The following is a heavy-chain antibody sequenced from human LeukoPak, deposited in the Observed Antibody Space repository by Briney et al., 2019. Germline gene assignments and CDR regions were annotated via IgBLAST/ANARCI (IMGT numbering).Heavy chain of an antibody. CDR2: IYTSGST. CDR1: GGSISSGSYY. J-gene: IGHJ5*02. D-gene: IGHD2-15*01. CDR3: ARFKRDVVVVGPRKGGRFDP. V-gene: IGHV4-61*02. Sequence: SQTLSLTCTVSGGSISSGSYYWSWIRQPAGKGLEWIGRIYTSGSTNYNPSLKSRVTISVDTSKNQFSLKLSSVTAADTAVYYCARFKRDVVVVGPRKGGRFDPWGQGTLVTVSS.